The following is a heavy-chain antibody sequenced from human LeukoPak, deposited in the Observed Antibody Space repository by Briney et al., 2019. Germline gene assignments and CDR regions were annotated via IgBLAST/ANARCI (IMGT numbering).Heavy chain of an antibody. CDR2: INPNTGGT. CDR3: ARALYTSRSYLATFSPTNFDY. CDR1: GYTFTDYY. V-gene: IGHV1-2*02. D-gene: IGHD6-13*01. J-gene: IGHJ4*02. Sequence: GASVKVSCKASGYTFTDYYMHWVRQAPGQELEWMGWINPNTGGTNYAQKFQGRVTMTRDTSISTPYMELSWLRSDDTAVYYCARALYTSRSYLATFSPTNFDYWGQGTLVTVSS.